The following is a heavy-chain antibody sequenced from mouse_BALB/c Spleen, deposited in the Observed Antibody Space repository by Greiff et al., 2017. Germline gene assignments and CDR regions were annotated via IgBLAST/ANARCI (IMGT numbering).Heavy chain of an antibody. V-gene: IGHV1-14*01. J-gene: IGHJ4*01. CDR3: ARNGIYDGYYGEGYYAMDY. CDR2: INPYNDGT. CDR1: GYTFTSYV. D-gene: IGHD2-3*01. Sequence: VQLQQSGPELVKPGASVKMSCKASGYTFTSYVMHWVKQKPGQGLEWIGYINPYNDGTKYNEKFKGKATLTSDKSSSTAYMELSSLTSEDSAVYYCARNGIYDGYYGEGYYAMDYWGQGTSVTVSS.